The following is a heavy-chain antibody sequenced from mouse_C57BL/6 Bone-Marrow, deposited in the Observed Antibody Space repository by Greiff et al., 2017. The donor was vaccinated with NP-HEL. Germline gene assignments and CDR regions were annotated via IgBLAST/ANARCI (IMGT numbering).Heavy chain of an antibody. CDR2: IDPETGGT. CDR1: GYTFTDYE. D-gene: IGHD3-1*01. Sequence: VQLQQSGAELVRPGASVTLSCKASGYTFTDYEMHWVKQTPVHGLEWIGAIDPETGGTAYNQKFKGKAILTADKSSSTAYMELRSLTSEDAAVYYCTRGLGVYWGQGTTLTVSS. J-gene: IGHJ2*01. CDR3: TRGLGVY. V-gene: IGHV1-15*01.